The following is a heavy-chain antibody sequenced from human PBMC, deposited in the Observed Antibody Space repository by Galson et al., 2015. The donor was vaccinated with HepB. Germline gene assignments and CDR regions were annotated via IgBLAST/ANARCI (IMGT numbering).Heavy chain of an antibody. CDR3: ARGDIVVVPAAPLGWYFDL. CDR2: IYYSGST. Sequence: TLSLTCAVSGGSISSGGYSWSWIRQPPGKGLEWIGYIYYSGSTYYNPSLKSRVTISVDTSKNQFSLTLSSVTAADTAVYYCARGDIVVVPAAPLGWYFDLWGRGTLVTVSS. CDR1: GGSISSGGYS. D-gene: IGHD2-2*01. V-gene: IGHV4-30-4*07. J-gene: IGHJ2*01.